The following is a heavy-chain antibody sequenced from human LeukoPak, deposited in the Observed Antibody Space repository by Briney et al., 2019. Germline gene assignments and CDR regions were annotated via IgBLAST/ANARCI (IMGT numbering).Heavy chain of an antibody. CDR2: IKQDESKR. J-gene: IGHJ5*02. CDR1: GFTFSDHW. CDR3: AREASLYCSGNDCYWAFDR. D-gene: IGHD2-15*01. Sequence: GGSLRLSCAASGFTFSDHWMGWVRQAPGKGLEWVANIKQDESKRYYVDSVKGRFTISRDNAKNSLYLQINSLRAEDTAVYYCAREASLYCSGNDCYWAFDRWGQGTLVTVSS. V-gene: IGHV3-7*01.